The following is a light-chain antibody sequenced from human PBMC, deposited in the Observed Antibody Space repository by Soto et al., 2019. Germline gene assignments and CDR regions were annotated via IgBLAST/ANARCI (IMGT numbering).Light chain of an antibody. CDR3: QVWDSGSAHVV. CDR2: SDT. J-gene: IGLJ2*01. Sequence: SYELTQPPSVSVAPGKTASISCGGNNIGSKGVHWYQQKPGQAPVLVIYSDTDLPPVIPERFSGSNTANLASLTISRVEAGDEAGYYCQVWDSGSAHVVFGGGTKRTVL. V-gene: IGLV3-21*04. CDR1: NIGSKG.